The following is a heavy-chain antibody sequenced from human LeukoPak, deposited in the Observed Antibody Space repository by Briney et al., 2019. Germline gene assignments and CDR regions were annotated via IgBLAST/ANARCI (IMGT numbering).Heavy chain of an antibody. CDR2: ISGSGGST. CDR1: GFTFXSYA. J-gene: IGHJ4*02. V-gene: IGHV3-23*01. CDR3: AKHTAMDLFDY. Sequence: GXLXLXXAXSGFTFXSYAMSWVRQAPGKGLEWVSAISGSGGSTYYADSVKGRFTISRDNSKNTLYLQMNSLRAEDTAVYYCAKHTAMDLFDYWGQGTLVTVSS. D-gene: IGHD5-18*01.